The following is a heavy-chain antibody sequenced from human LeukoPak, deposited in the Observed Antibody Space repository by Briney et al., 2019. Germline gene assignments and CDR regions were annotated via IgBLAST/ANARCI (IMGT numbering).Heavy chain of an antibody. CDR2: IRYDGSNK. CDR3: ARDRSGYSGYAFFDY. CDR1: GFIFNTYV. Sequence: GGSLRLSCAASGFIFNTYVMHWVRQAPGKGLEWLAFIRYDGSNKNYADSVKGRFTISRDNTKNSLYLQMNSLRAEDTAVYYCARDRSGYSGYAFFDYWGQGTLVTVSS. D-gene: IGHD5-12*01. J-gene: IGHJ4*02. V-gene: IGHV3-30*02.